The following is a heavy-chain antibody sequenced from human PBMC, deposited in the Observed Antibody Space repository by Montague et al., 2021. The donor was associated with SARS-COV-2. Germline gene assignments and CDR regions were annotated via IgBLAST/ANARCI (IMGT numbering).Heavy chain of an antibody. D-gene: IGHD3-22*01. CDR1: GGSISSSSYY. V-gene: IGHV4-39*07. CDR3: ARGWFTRMIVVVTGGAFDY. CDR2: IYFGGST. Sequence: SETLSLTCTVSGGSISSSSYYWGWIRQPPGKGLEWIGSIYFGGSTYYNPSLKSRVTISVDTSKNQFSLKLSSVTAADTAVYCCARGWFTRMIVVVTGGAFDYWGQGTLVTVSS. J-gene: IGHJ4*02.